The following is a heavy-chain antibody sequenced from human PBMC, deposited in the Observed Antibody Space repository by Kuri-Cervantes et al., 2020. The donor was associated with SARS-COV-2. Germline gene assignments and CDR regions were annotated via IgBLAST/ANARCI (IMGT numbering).Heavy chain of an antibody. J-gene: IGHJ3*02. CDR1: GYTFTGYY. CDR3: ARVVTYYDFWSGYYTNAFDI. Sequence: ASVKVSCKASGYTFTGYYMHWVRQAPGQGLEWMGWINPNSGGTNYAQKFQGRVTMTRDTPISTAYMELSRLRSDDTAVYYCARVVTYYDFWSGYYTNAFDIWGQGTMVTVSS. V-gene: IGHV1-2*02. CDR2: INPNSGGT. D-gene: IGHD3-3*01.